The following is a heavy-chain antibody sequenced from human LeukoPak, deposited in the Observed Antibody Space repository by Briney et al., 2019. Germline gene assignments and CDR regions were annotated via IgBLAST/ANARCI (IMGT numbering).Heavy chain of an antibody. V-gene: IGHV3-11*06. CDR2: ISGSSSYT. Sequence: GGSLRLSCAASGFTFSDHYMDWVRQAPGKGLEWVSYISGSSSYTNYVDSVKGRFTISRDNAKNSLYLQMNSLRAEDTAVYYCARRGYSDYPLYYFDFWGQGTLVTVSS. J-gene: IGHJ4*02. D-gene: IGHD5-12*01. CDR1: GFTFSDHY. CDR3: ARRGYSDYPLYYFDF.